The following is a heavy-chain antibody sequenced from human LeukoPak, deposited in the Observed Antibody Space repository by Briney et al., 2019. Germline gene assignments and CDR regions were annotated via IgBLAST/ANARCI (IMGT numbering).Heavy chain of an antibody. J-gene: IGHJ6*03. V-gene: IGHV3-7*01. CDR1: GFTFSSYG. CDR2: IKQDGSEK. D-gene: IGHD6-13*01. CDR3: AGDGGPSSWYGVYYHYYYMDV. Sequence: GGSLRLSCAASGFTFSSYGMRWVRQAPGKGLEWVANIKQDGSEKYYVDSVKGRFTISRDNAKNSLYLQMNSLRAEDTAVYYCAGDGGPSSWYGVYYHYYYMDVWGKGTTVTVSS.